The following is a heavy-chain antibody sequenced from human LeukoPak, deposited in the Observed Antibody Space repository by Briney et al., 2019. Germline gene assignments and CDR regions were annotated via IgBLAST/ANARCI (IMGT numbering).Heavy chain of an antibody. V-gene: IGHV3-48*03. Sequence: GGSLRLSCAASGFTFSSYEMNWVRQAPGKGLEWVSYISSSGSTIYYADSVKGRFTISRDNAKKSLYLQMNSLRAEDTAVYYCARDRGARLLLRYYYYMDVWGKGTTVTVSS. CDR2: ISSSGSTI. D-gene: IGHD3-22*01. CDR3: ARDRGARLLLRYYYYMDV. J-gene: IGHJ6*03. CDR1: GFTFSSYE.